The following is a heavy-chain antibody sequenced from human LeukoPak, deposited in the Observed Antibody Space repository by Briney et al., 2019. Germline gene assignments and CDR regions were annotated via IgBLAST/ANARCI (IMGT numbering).Heavy chain of an antibody. CDR1: GFTFGDYA. V-gene: IGHV3-49*03. Sequence: PGRSLRLSCTASGFTFGDYAMSRFRQAPGKGLEWVGFIRSKAYGGTTEYAASVKGRFTISRDDSKSIAYLQMNSLKTEDTTVYYCTRDYYYYDSSGFDYWGQGTLVTVSS. CDR3: TRDYYYYDSSGFDY. CDR2: IRSKAYGGTT. J-gene: IGHJ4*02. D-gene: IGHD3-22*01.